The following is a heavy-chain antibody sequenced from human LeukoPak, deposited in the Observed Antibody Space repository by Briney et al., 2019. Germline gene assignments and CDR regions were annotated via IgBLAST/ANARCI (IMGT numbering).Heavy chain of an antibody. CDR2: ISGSGGST. Sequence: GGTLRLSCAASGFTFSSYGMSWVRQAPGKGLEWVSAISGSGGSTYYADSVKGRFTISRDNSKNTLYLQMNSLRAEDTAVYYCAKVRQWEIVDHFDYWGQGTLVTVSS. CDR1: GFTFSSYG. J-gene: IGHJ4*02. CDR3: AKVRQWEIVDHFDY. D-gene: IGHD1-26*01. V-gene: IGHV3-23*01.